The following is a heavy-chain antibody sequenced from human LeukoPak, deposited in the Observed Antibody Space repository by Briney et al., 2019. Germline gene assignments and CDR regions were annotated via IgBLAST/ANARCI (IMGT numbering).Heavy chain of an antibody. J-gene: IGHJ4*02. V-gene: IGHV4/OR15-8*01. CDR3: ASRRYYDSTGYFPY. CDR2: IYQRGSP. CDR1: GGSISSDNW. Sequence: PSETLSLTCGVSGGSISSDNWRSWIRQPPGKGLEWIGEIYQRGSPNYNPSLKSRVTISVDKSKNQFSLKLSSVSAADTAVYYCASRRYYDSTGYFPYWGQGTLVTVSS. D-gene: IGHD3-22*01.